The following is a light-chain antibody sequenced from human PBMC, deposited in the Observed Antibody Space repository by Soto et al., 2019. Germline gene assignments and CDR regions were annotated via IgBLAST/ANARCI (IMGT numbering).Light chain of an antibody. CDR3: SSYTSSSTPYV. J-gene: IGLJ1*01. Sequence: ALTQPASVSGSPGQSITISCTGTSSDVGGYNYVSWYQQHPGKAPKLMIYDVSNRPSGVSNRFSGSKSGNTASLTISGLQAADEADYYCSSYTSSSTPYVFGTGTKVTV. V-gene: IGLV2-14*01. CDR1: SSDVGGYNY. CDR2: DVS.